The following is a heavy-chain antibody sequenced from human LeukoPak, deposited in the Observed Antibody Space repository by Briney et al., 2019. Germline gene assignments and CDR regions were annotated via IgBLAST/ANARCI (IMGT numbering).Heavy chain of an antibody. J-gene: IGHJ4*02. D-gene: IGHD5-24*01. CDR3: AREASRGGYSPIDY. Sequence: ASVKVSCKASGYTFSSYGISWVRQAPGQGLEWMGWISAYNGNTNYAQKLQGRVTMTRDMSTSTVYMELSSLRSEDTAVYYCAREASRGGYSPIDYWGQGTLVTVSS. V-gene: IGHV1-18*01. CDR2: ISAYNGNT. CDR1: GYTFSSYG.